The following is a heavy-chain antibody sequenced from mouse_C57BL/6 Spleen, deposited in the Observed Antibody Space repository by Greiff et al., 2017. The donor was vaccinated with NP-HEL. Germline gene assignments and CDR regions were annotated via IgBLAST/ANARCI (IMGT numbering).Heavy chain of an antibody. Sequence: EVQLQQSGTVLARPGASVKMSCKTSGYTFTSYWMHWVKQRPGQGLEWIGAIYPGNSDTSYNQKFKGKDKLTAVTCASTAYMELSSLTNEDSVVYYCTRNSGSYYFYYCGQGTPLTVSS. CDR2: IYPGNSDT. V-gene: IGHV1-5*01. CDR1: GYTFTSYW. J-gene: IGHJ2*01. D-gene: IGHD1-1*01. CDR3: TRNSGSYYFYY.